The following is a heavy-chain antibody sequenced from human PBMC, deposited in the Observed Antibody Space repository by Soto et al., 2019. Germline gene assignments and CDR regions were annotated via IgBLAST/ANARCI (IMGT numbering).Heavy chain of an antibody. Sequence: QVQLVESGGGVVQPGRSLRLSCAASGFTFSSYGMHWVRQAPGKGLEWVAVISYDGSNKYYADSVKGRFTISRDNSKNTLYLQTNSLRAEDTAVYYCAKDQYGAPGYWGQGTLVTVSS. V-gene: IGHV3-30*18. D-gene: IGHD4-17*01. CDR1: GFTFSSYG. CDR2: ISYDGSNK. J-gene: IGHJ4*02. CDR3: AKDQYGAPGY.